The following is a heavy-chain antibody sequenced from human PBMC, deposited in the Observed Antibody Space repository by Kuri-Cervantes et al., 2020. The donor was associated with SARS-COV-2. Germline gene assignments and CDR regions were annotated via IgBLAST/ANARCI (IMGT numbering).Heavy chain of an antibody. CDR2: IFHSGST. D-gene: IGHD6-19*01. V-gene: IGHV4-30-4*08. Sequence: LRLSCTVSGGSISSYYWSWIRQPPGKGLEWLGFIFHSGSTYYNPSLKSRVTLSVETSKNQFSLRLSSVTAADTAVYYCARVSRSGWHPQESWGQGTLVTVSS. CDR1: GGSISSYY. J-gene: IGHJ5*02. CDR3: ARVSRSGWHPQES.